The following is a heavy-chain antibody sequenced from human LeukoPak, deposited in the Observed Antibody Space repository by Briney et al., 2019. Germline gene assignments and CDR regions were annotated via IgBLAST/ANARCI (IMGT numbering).Heavy chain of an antibody. V-gene: IGHV3-23*01. J-gene: IGHJ4*02. CDR1: GFTFSSYA. CDR2: ISGRDGST. CDR3: AKESGISWGYFDY. Sequence: GGSLRLSCAASGFTFSSYAMSWVRQAPGKGLEWVSVISGRDGSTYYADSVKGRFTISRDNSKNTLCLQMSSLRAEDTAVYYCAKESGISWGYFDYWGQGTLVTVSS. D-gene: IGHD6-6*01.